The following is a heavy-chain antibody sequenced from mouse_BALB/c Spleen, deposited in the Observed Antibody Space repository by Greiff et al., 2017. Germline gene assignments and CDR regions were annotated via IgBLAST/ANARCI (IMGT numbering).Heavy chain of an antibody. J-gene: IGHJ2*01. CDR1: GYTFTDYE. CDR3: TRGYYRYDAFDY. CDR2: IDPETGGT. D-gene: IGHD2-14*01. V-gene: IGHV1-15*01. Sequence: VQLQESGAELVRPGASVTLSCKPSGYTFTDYEMHWVKQTPVHGLEWIGAIDPETGGTAYNQKFKGKATLTADKSSSTAYMELRSLISEDSAVYYCTRGYYRYDAFDYWGQGTTLTVSS.